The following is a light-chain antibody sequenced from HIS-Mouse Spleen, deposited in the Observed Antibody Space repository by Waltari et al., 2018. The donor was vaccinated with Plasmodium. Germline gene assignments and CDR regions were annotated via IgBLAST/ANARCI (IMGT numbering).Light chain of an antibody. J-gene: IGLJ3*02. Sequence: SYELTQPPSVSVSPGQPARIPCSGDALPKKSASWYQQKSGQAPVLVLYEDSKRPSGIPERFSGSSSGTMATLTISGAQVEDEADYYCYSTDSSGNHRVFGGGTKLTVL. CDR3: YSTDSSGNHRV. V-gene: IGLV3-10*01. CDR1: ALPKKS. CDR2: EDS.